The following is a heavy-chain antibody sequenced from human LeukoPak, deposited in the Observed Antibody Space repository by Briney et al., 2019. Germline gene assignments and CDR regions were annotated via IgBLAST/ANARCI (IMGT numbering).Heavy chain of an antibody. CDR2: INHSGGT. D-gene: IGHD3-9*01. CDR3: AREADYDILTGSSWFDP. J-gene: IGHJ5*02. CDR1: GGSFSGYY. V-gene: IGHV4-34*01. Sequence: PSETLSLTCAVYGGSFSGYYRSWIRQPPGKGLEWIGEINHSGGTNYNPSLKSRVTISVDTSKNQFSLKLSSVTAADTAVYYCAREADYDILTGSSWFDPWGQGTLVTVSS.